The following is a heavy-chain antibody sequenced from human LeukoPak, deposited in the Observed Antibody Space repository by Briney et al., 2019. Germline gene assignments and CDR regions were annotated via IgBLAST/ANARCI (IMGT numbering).Heavy chain of an antibody. CDR3: ARRSCSSTSCYPLDAFDI. J-gene: IGHJ3*02. D-gene: IGHD2-2*01. Sequence: SETLSLTCAVSGYSISSGYYWGWIRQPPGPGVEWIGSIYHSGSTYYNPSLKSRVTISVDMSKNQFSLKLSSVTAADTAVYYCARRSCSSTSCYPLDAFDIWGQGTMVTVSS. V-gene: IGHV4-38-2*01. CDR2: IYHSGST. CDR1: GYSISSGYY.